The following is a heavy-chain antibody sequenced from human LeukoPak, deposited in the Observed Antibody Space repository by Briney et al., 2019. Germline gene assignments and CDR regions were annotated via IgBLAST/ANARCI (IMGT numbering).Heavy chain of an antibody. D-gene: IGHD6-13*01. V-gene: IGHV3-23*01. Sequence: PGGPLRLSCAASGFTFSSYAMSWVRQAPGKGLEWVSAISGSGGSTYYADSVKGRFTISRDNSKNTLYLQMNSLRAEDTAVCYCAKPTSRGSSWYFWYFDLWGRGTLVTVSS. CDR2: ISGSGGST. CDR3: AKPTSRGSSWYFWYFDL. J-gene: IGHJ2*01. CDR1: GFTFSSYA.